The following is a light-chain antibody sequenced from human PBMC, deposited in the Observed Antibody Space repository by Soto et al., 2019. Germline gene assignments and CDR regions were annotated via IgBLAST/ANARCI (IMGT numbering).Light chain of an antibody. V-gene: IGKV1-5*03. CDR2: KAS. Sequence: DIQMTQSPSTLSASVGDRVTITCRASQTISTWLAWYQQKPGKAPKFLIQKASTLESVVPSRFSGSGSGTEFTLTISSLQPDDFATYCCQQYNSYPLTFGGGTKVEIK. CDR1: QTISTW. CDR3: QQYNSYPLT. J-gene: IGKJ4*01.